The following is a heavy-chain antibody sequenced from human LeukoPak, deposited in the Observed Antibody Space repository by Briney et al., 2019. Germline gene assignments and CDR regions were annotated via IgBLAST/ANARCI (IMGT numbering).Heavy chain of an antibody. CDR2: ISSSGSTI. CDR1: GFTFSSYE. V-gene: IGHV3-48*03. J-gene: IGHJ6*03. Sequence: GGSLRLSCAASGFTFSSYEMNWVRQAPGKGLEWVSYISSSGSTIYYADSVKGRFTISRDNAKNSLYLQMNSLRAEDTAVYYCARRLRYYDILTGYYYYYYMDVWGKGTTVTISS. D-gene: IGHD3-9*01. CDR3: ARRLRYYDILTGYYYYYYMDV.